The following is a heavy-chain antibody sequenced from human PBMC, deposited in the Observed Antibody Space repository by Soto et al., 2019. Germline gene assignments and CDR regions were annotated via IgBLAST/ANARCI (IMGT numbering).Heavy chain of an antibody. CDR1: VGSISSSRSYY. J-gene: IGHJ4*02. CDR3: ARHENLASAGDY. V-gene: IGHV4-39*01. CDR2: LYYRGST. Sequence: PSETLCVTCNFSVGSISSSRSYYWCWIRQPPGKGLEWVGSLYYRGSTYYNPSLKSRVTISVDTAKNHFSLKLTSVTAADTAVYYCARHENLASAGDYWGQGTLVTVSS.